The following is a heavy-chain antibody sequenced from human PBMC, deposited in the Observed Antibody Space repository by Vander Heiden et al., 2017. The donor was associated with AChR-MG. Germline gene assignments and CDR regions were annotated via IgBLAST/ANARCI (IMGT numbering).Heavy chain of an antibody. CDR2: IIPSGTP. CDR3: ARGRGAY. J-gene: IGHJ4*02. CDR1: GGSLSGYY. V-gene: IGHV4-34*01. Sequence: QVQLQQWGAGLLKPSETLSLTCAVSGGSLSGYYWSWIRQAPGNGLEWIGEIIPSGTPNYNPSLNGRISISRDTSKSQFSLQLTSVTAADTAVYYCARGRGAYWGQGTRVIVSS. D-gene: IGHD2-15*01.